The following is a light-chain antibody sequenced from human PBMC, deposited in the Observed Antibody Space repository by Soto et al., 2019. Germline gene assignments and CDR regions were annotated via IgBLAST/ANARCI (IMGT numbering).Light chain of an antibody. Sequence: TQPPGTLSSSPGERATLSCRASQGVSSNLAWYQQKPGQAPRLLISGASARATGIPARFSGSGSGTEFTLTISSLQSEDFAVYYCQQYNNWPRPLTFGGGTKVDIK. J-gene: IGKJ4*01. CDR1: QGVSSN. CDR2: GAS. V-gene: IGKV3-15*01. CDR3: QQYNNWPRPLT.